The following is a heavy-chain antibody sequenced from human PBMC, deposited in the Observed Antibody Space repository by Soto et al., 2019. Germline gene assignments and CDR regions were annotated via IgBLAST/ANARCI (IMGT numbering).Heavy chain of an antibody. V-gene: IGHV4-59*01. J-gene: IGHJ3*02. CDR1: GGSISSYS. D-gene: IGHD3-22*01. Sequence: QVQLQESGPGLVKPSETLSLTCTVSGGSISSYSWSWIRQPPAQGLEWNGYIYYSGSTNYNPSLMCRVTISVDTSKNQFCLKLSSVAAADTAVYYCAGDHSDSSGTYDAFDIWGQGTMVTVSS. CDR2: IYYSGST. CDR3: AGDHSDSSGTYDAFDI.